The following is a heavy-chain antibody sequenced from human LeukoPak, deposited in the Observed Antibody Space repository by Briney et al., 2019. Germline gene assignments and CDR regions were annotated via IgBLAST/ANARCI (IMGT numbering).Heavy chain of an antibody. CDR2: MSGSGDIT. CDR1: GFTFSSYA. J-gene: IGHJ4*02. CDR3: ATNRGGADY. V-gene: IGHV3-23*01. D-gene: IGHD1-14*01. Sequence: GGSLRLSCAASGFTFSSYAMSWVRQAPGKGLEWVSGMSGSGDITSYADSVKGRFTISRDNSKNTLYLQMNSLRADDTAVYFRATNRGGADYWGQGTLVTVSS.